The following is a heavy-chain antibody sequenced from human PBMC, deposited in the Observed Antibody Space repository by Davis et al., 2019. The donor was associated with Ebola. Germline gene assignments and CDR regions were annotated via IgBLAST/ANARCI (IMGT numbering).Heavy chain of an antibody. J-gene: IGHJ6*04. Sequence: PSETLSLTCAASGFTFSSYSMNWVRQAPGKGLEWLSYISATGRTIYYADSVRGRFAISRDNAWNSLFLQLNSLRPDDTAVYYCARVLGSLLTDHYYYYGMDVWGKGTTVTVSS. CDR3: ARVLGSLLTDHYYYYGMDV. V-gene: IGHV3-48*04. CDR2: ISATGRTI. D-gene: IGHD3-16*02. CDR1: GFTFSSYS.